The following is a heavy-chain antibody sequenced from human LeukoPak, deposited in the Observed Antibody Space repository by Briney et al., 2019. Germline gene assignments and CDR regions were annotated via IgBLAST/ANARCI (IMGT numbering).Heavy chain of an antibody. V-gene: IGHV3-33*01. D-gene: IGHD3-3*01. CDR1: GFTFSSYG. CDR3: ARGAGSYYDFWSGYHNNWFDP. CDR2: IWYDGSNK. J-gene: IGHJ5*02. Sequence: GRSLRLSCAASGFTFSSYGMHWVRQAPGKGLEWVAVIWYDGSNKYYADSVKGRFTISRDNSKNTLYLQTNSLRAEDTAVYYCARGAGSYYDFWSGYHNNWFDPWGQGTLVTVSS.